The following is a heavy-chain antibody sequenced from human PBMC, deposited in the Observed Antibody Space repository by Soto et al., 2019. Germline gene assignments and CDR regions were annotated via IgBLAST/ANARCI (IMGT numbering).Heavy chain of an antibody. CDR1: GFTFSRDD. J-gene: IGHJ5*02. CDR2: IGTSSDT. D-gene: IGHD6-6*01. Sequence: EVQVVESGGGLVQPGGSLRLSCAASGFTFSRDDMHWVRQATGRGLEWVSGIGTSSDTYYAGSVKGRFTISRENAKNSVYLQMNSLRAGDTAVYYCARGALGFDPWGQGTLVAVSS. V-gene: IGHV3-13*04. CDR3: ARGALGFDP.